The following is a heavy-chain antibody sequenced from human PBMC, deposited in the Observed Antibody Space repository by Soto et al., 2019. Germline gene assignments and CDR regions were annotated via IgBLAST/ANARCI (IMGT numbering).Heavy chain of an antibody. V-gene: IGHV3-49*04. Sequence: GESLKISCTASGFTFGDYAMSWVRQAPGKGLEWVGFIRSKAYGGTTEYAASVKGRFTISRDDSKSIAYLQMNSLKTEDTAVYYCTRTYSSGWYYFDYWGQGTLVTVSS. D-gene: IGHD6-19*01. CDR3: TRTYSSGWYYFDY. CDR2: IRSKAYGGTT. J-gene: IGHJ4*02. CDR1: GFTFGDYA.